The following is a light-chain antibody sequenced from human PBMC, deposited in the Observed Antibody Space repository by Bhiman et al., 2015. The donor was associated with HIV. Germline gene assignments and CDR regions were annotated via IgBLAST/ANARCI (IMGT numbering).Light chain of an antibody. CDR2: QDS. J-gene: IGLJ2*01. CDR3: QVWDTGSDQAI. V-gene: IGLV3-1*01. Sequence: SYELTQPPSVSVSPGQTASITCSGDKLGDKYACWYQQKPGQSPVLVIYQDSKRPSGIPERFSGSKTGDTATLTISRVEAGDEADYHCQVWDTGSDQAIFGGGTKLTVL. CDR1: KLGDKY.